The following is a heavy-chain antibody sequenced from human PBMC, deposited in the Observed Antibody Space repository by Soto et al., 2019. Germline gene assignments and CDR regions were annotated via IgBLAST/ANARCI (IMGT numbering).Heavy chain of an antibody. CDR1: GFTFSNAW. CDR2: IKSKTDGGTT. Sequence: EVQLVESGGGLVKPGGSLRLSCAASGFTFSNAWMNWVRQAPGKGLEWVGRIKSKTDGGTTDYAAPVKGRFTISRDDSKNTLYLQMNSLKTEDTALYYCTTVAAYYDFWSGYSVNAHFDYWGQGTLVTVSS. V-gene: IGHV3-15*07. CDR3: TTVAAYYDFWSGYSVNAHFDY. J-gene: IGHJ4*02. D-gene: IGHD3-3*01.